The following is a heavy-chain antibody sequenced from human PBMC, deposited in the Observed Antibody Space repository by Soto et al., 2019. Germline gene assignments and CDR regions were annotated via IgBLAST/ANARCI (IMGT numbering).Heavy chain of an antibody. CDR2: ISYDGSNT. J-gene: IGHJ3*02. Sequence: GGSLRLSCAASGFTFSSYAMHWVRQAPGKGLEWVAVISYDGSNTYYADSVKGRFTISRDSSKNTLYLQMNSLRAEDTAVYYCAKGNSWSPALVLDIWGQGTMVTVSS. CDR3: AKGNSWSPALVLDI. V-gene: IGHV3-30-3*01. CDR1: GFTFSSYA. D-gene: IGHD1-7*01.